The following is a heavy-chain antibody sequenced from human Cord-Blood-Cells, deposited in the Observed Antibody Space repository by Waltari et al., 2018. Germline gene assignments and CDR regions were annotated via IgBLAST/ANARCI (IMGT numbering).Heavy chain of an antibody. Sequence: EVQLVESGGGLIQPGGSLRLSCAASGFTVSSNYLSWVRQALGKGPEWVSVIYRGGRTYYADSVKSRFTNSRDNSKNTLYLQMNSVRAEDTAVYYCARCRMGPLGHWGQGTLVTVSS. CDR2: IYRGGRT. CDR1: GFTVSSNY. V-gene: IGHV3-53*01. CDR3: ARCRMGPLGH. J-gene: IGHJ4*02. D-gene: IGHD3-16*01.